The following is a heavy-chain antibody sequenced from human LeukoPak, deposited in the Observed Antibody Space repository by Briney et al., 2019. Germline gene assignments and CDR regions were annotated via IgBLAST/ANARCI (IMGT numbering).Heavy chain of an antibody. CDR1: AFSLSAYN. CDR2: ISYTGAYI. D-gene: IGHD1-26*01. CDR3: VRDRGTYRPIDY. V-gene: IGHV3-21*04. Sequence: PGGSLRLSCAASAFSLSAYNMNWVRQAPGKGLEWVSSISYTGAYIYYADSVKGRFTISRDNAQNSLYLQMNSLRAEDTAIYYCVRDRGTYRPIDYWGQGTLVTVSS. J-gene: IGHJ4*02.